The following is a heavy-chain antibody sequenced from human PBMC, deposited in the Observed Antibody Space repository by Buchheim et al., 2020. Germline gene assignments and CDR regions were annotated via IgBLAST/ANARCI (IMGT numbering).Heavy chain of an antibody. V-gene: IGHV3-7*01. CDR3: AKDFRAYCTDGVCSRNGFYFDY. Sequence: EVQLVESGGGLVQPGGSLRLSCAASGFTFSSYWMSWVRQAPGKGLEWVANIKQDGSEKYYVDSVKGRFTISRDNAKNSLYLQMNSLRAEDTAVYYCAKDFRAYCTDGVCSRNGFYFDYWGQGTL. D-gene: IGHD2-8*01. CDR1: GFTFSSYW. J-gene: IGHJ4*02. CDR2: IKQDGSEK.